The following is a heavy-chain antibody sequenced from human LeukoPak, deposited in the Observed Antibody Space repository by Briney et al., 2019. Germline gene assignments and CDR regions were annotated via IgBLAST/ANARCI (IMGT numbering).Heavy chain of an antibody. CDR2: TSYDGYNK. CDR3: ARAGIVATIVMFDY. J-gene: IGHJ4*02. CDR1: GFNFSSYG. V-gene: IGHV3-30*03. Sequence: GGSLRLSCAASGFNFSSYGMHWVRQAPGKGLEWVAVTSYDGYNKYYVDSVKGRFTISRDNPKNTLYLQMNSLRGEDTAVYYCARAGIVATIVMFDYWGQGTLVTVSS. D-gene: IGHD5-12*01.